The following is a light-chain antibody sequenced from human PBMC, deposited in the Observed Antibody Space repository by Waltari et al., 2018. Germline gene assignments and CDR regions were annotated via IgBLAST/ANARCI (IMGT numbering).Light chain of an antibody. J-gene: IGKJ2*01. CDR1: QSVLYSSNNKNY. CDR3: QQYYSTPYT. Sequence: DIVMTQSPDSLAVSLGERATINCKSSQSVLYSSNNKNYLAWYQQKPGQPPKLLIYWASTRESGVPDRFSGSGSGTDFTLTISSRQAEDVAVYYCQQYYSTPYTFGQGTKLEIK. CDR2: WAS. V-gene: IGKV4-1*01.